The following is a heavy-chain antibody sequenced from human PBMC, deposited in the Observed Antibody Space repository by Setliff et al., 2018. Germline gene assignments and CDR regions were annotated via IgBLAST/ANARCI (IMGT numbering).Heavy chain of an antibody. CDR2: INYSGIT. CDR1: GDSISSRSYY. V-gene: IGHV4-39*01. Sequence: SETLSLTCSVSGDSISSRSYYWGWIRQPPGKGLEWIGSINYSGITYYSPSLKSRVIVSVDTSKNQFSLKLGSVTAADTAVYYCAGLPGYCNGGNCYCYYSSDIWGQGTMVTVSS. D-gene: IGHD2-15*01. J-gene: IGHJ3*02. CDR3: AGLPGYCNGGNCYCYYSSDI.